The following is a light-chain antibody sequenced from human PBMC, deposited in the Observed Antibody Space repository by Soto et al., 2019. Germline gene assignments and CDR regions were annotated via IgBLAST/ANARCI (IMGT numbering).Light chain of an antibody. CDR3: SSYTRSSTPYV. CDR1: SSNLGAGYD. CDR2: DNT. Sequence: QSVLTQPPSMSGAPGQRVTMSCTGSSSNLGAGYDVHWYQRLPGAAPKLLIYDNTHRPSGVPNRFSGSKSGTSASLAITGLQAEDEADYYCSSYTRSSTPYVYGTGTKLTVL. J-gene: IGLJ1*01. V-gene: IGLV1-40*01.